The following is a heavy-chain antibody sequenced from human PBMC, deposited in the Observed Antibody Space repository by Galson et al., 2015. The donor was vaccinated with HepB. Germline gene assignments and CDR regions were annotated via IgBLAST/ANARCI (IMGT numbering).Heavy chain of an antibody. CDR2: TRNKANSYTT. J-gene: IGHJ4*02. CDR3: ARAYSDSHPFDY. Sequence: SLRLSCAASGFTFSDYYMNWVRQAPGKGLEWVGRTRNKANSYTTEYAASVKGRFTISRDGSKNSLFLQMNSLETEDTAVYYCARAYSDSHPFDYWGQGTLVTVSS. CDR1: GFTFSDYY. D-gene: IGHD4-11*01. V-gene: IGHV3-72*01.